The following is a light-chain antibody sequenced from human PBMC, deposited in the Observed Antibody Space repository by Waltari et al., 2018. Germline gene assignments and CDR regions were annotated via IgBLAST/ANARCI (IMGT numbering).Light chain of an antibody. V-gene: IGLV2-23*01. CDR1: SSDVGRYNL. J-gene: IGLJ2*01. Sequence: QSALTQPASVSGSPGQSITISCPGTSSDVGRYNLVSWYQQTPGKAPKLMIYEGSKRPSGVSNRFSGSKSGNTASLTISGLQAEDEADYYCCSYAGSSTLVFGGGTKLTVL. CDR3: CSYAGSSTLV. CDR2: EGS.